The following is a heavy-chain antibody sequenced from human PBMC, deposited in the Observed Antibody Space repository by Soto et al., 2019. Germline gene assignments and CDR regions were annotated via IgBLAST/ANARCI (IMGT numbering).Heavy chain of an antibody. CDR3: ATSFSSWYGTAFDI. CDR2: FDPEDGET. Sequence: ASVKVSCKVSGYTLTELSMHWVRQAPGKGLEWMGGFDPEDGETIYAQKFQGRVTMTEDTSTDTAYMELSSLRSEDTAVYYCATSFSSWYGTAFDIWGQGTMVTVSS. V-gene: IGHV1-24*01. J-gene: IGHJ3*02. D-gene: IGHD6-13*01. CDR1: GYTLTELS.